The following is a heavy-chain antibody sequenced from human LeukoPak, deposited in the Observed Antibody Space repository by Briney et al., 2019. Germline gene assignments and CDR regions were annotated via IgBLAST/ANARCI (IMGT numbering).Heavy chain of an antibody. Sequence: SETLSLTCTVSGGSISSYYWSWIRQPPAKGLEWIGYIYYSGSTNYNPSLKSRVTISVDTSKNQFSPKLTSVTAADTAVYYCARLRPVAGYDAFDIWGHGTMVTVSS. CDR1: GGSISSYY. CDR3: ARLRPVAGYDAFDI. D-gene: IGHD6-19*01. J-gene: IGHJ3*02. CDR2: IYYSGST. V-gene: IGHV4-59*08.